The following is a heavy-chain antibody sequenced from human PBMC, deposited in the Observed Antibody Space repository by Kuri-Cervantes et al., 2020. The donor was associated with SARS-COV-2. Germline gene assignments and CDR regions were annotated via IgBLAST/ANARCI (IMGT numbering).Heavy chain of an antibody. D-gene: IGHD5-18*01. CDR2: ISSSSSYI. J-gene: IGHJ6*02. V-gene: IGHV3-21*01. CDR1: GFTFSSYS. Sequence: GGSLRLSCAASGFTFSSYSMNWVRQAPGKGLEWVSSISSSSSYIYCADSVKGRFTISRDNAKNSLLLQMNSVRAEDTAVYYCAGGTAMDKASDYYGMDVWGQGTKVTVSS. CDR3: AGGTAMDKASDYYGMDV.